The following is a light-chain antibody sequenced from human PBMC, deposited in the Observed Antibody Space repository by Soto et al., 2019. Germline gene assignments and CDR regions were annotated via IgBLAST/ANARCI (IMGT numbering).Light chain of an antibody. V-gene: IGKV3D-20*01. J-gene: IGKJ4*01. CDR2: DAS. Sequence: EIVLTQSPATLSLSPGERATLSCGASQSVSSSDLAWYQQKPGLAPRLLIYDASSRATGIPDRFSGSGSGTDFTLTISRLEPEDLAVYYCQQYGSSPSTFGGGTKVEIK. CDR1: QSVSSSD. CDR3: QQYGSSPST.